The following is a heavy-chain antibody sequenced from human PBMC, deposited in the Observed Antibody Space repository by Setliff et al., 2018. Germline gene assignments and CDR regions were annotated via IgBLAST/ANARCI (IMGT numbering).Heavy chain of an antibody. D-gene: IGHD3-16*01. CDR1: GGTFSSYA. CDR2: IIPILGIA. V-gene: IGHV1-69*10. CDR3: ASLSGGELWPHYGMDV. Sequence: SVKVSCKASGGTFSSYAISWVRQAPGQGLEWMGGIIPILGIANYAQKFQGRVTITADESTSTAYMELSSLRSEDTAVYYCASLSGGELWPHYGMDVWGQGTTVTVSS. J-gene: IGHJ6*02.